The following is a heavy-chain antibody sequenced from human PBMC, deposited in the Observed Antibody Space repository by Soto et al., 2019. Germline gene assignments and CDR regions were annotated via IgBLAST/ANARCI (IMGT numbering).Heavy chain of an antibody. CDR1: GGSISSSSYY. J-gene: IGHJ5*02. Sequence: KASETLSLTCTVSGGSISSSSYYWGWIRQPPGKGLEWIGSIYYSGSTYYNPSLKSRVTISVDTSKNQFSLKLSSVTAADTAVYYCARRRGSSIAARGGWFDPWGQGTLVTVSS. D-gene: IGHD6-6*01. V-gene: IGHV4-39*01. CDR2: IYYSGST. CDR3: ARRRGSSIAARGGWFDP.